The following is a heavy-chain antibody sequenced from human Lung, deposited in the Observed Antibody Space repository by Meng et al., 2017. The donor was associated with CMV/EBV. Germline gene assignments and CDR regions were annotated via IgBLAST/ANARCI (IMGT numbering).Heavy chain of an antibody. CDR3: ALFTRSWFDP. Sequence: QITLQESCPTLVKPTQTLTLTFTFSGFSLRTSEVGVGWIRQPPGKALEWLAVIYWDDDKRYSPSLKSRLTITKDTSKNQVVLTLTNMDPVDTATYYCALFTRSWFDPWGQGTLVTVSS. J-gene: IGHJ5*02. V-gene: IGHV2-5*02. CDR1: GFSLRTSEVG. D-gene: IGHD2-2*01. CDR2: IYWDDDK.